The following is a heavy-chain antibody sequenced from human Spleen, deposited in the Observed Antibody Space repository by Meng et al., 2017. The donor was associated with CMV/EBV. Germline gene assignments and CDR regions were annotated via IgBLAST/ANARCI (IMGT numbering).Heavy chain of an antibody. J-gene: IGHJ4*02. V-gene: IGHV3-23*01. CDR1: GFTFSRYA. CDR3: ARDYYGDYYFDY. D-gene: IGHD4-17*01. CDR2: ISGSGTTT. Sequence: GESLKISCAASGFTFSRYAMIWVRQAPGKGLQWVSGISGSGTTTYYADSVKGRFTISRDNAKNSLYLQMNSLRAEDTAVYYCARDYYGDYYFDYWGQGSLVTVSS.